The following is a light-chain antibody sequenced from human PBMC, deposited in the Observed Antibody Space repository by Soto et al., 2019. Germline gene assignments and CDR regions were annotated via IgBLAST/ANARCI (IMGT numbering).Light chain of an antibody. J-gene: IGKJ1*01. CDR2: AAS. Sequence: AIQTTQSPSSLSASLGHRVTITCRASQDIRNDVVWFQQNPGKAPKLLIYAASTLQNGVPSRFSGSASGRDFNLTIRSPQPEDFATYYCLQDYNYQRTFGQGTQLDIK. CDR1: QDIRND. CDR3: LQDYNYQRT. V-gene: IGKV1-6*01.